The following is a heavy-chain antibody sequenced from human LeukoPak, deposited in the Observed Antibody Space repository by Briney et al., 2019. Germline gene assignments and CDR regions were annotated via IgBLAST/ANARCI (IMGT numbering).Heavy chain of an antibody. CDR2: ISDGGRTI. CDR1: GFIFSDHH. Sequence: GGSLRLSCGASGFIFSDHHMSWIRQAPGKGVEWISYISDGGRTIIYADSVKGRFPISRDNAKNPLYLQMNSLRPDDPAVYYCARGNPLLMITFGGLFDYWGQGTLVTVSS. D-gene: IGHD3-16*01. J-gene: IGHJ4*02. V-gene: IGHV3-11*01. CDR3: ARGNPLLMITFGGLFDY.